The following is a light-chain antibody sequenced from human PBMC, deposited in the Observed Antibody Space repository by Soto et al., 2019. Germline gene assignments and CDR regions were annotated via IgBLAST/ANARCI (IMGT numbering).Light chain of an antibody. V-gene: IGKV1-5*03. CDR2: KAS. CDR1: QSISSW. J-gene: IGKJ1*01. CDR3: QQYRT. Sequence: XIQMTQSPSTLSASVGDRVTITCRASQSISSWLAWYQQKPGKAPKLLIYKASSLESGVPSRFSGSGSGTEFTLTIRSLQPDDFATYYCQQYRTFGQGTKVDIK.